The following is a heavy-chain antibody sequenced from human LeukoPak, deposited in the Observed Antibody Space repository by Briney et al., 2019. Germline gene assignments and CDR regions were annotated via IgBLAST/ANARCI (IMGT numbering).Heavy chain of an antibody. D-gene: IGHD3-9*01. CDR2: INHSGST. Sequence: SETLSLTCAVYGGSFSGYYWSWIRQPPGKGLEWIGEINHSGSTNYNPSLKSRVTVSVDTSKNQFSLKLSSVTAADTAVYYCARGPLRGYFDWLYRSPFDYWGQGTLVTVSS. J-gene: IGHJ4*02. V-gene: IGHV4-34*01. CDR1: GGSFSGYY. CDR3: ARGPLRGYFDWLYRSPFDY.